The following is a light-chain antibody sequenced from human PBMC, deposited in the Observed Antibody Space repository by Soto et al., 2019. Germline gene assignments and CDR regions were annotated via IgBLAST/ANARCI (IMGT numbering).Light chain of an antibody. V-gene: IGLV2-14*01. J-gene: IGLJ1*01. CDR2: EVT. CDR1: SSDFGGYNY. CDR3: CSFTSGNTAYV. Sequence: QSALTQPASVSGSPGQSITISCTGTSSDFGGYNYVSWYQQHPGKAPKLMIYEVTNRPSGVSTRFSGSKSGNTASLTISGLQAEDDADYYCCSFTSGNTAYVFGTGTKVTVL.